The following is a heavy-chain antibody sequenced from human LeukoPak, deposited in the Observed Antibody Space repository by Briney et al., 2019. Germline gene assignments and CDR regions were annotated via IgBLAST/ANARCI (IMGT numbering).Heavy chain of an antibody. D-gene: IGHD4/OR15-4a*01. CDR3: AKQSGADRGHLDF. V-gene: IGHV3-30*18. J-gene: IGHJ4*02. CDR1: GFTFSSYG. Sequence: GGSLRLSCAASGFTFSSYGMHWVRQAPGKGLEWVAIISYDGSNKYYADSVKGRFTISRDNSKNTLYLQMSSLRPEDTAVYYCAKQSGADRGHLDFWGQGTLVTVSS. CDR2: ISYDGSNK.